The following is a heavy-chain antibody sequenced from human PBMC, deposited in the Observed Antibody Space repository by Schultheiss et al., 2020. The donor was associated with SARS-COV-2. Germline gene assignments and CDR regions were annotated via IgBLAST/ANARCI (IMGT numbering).Heavy chain of an antibody. CDR2: INHSGSN. CDR3: ARGHGRDVNFDY. CDR1: GGSFSGYY. V-gene: IGHV4-34*01. J-gene: IGHJ4*02. Sequence: GSLRLSCAVYGGSFSGYYWSWIRQPPGKGLEWIGEINHSGSNNYNPSLKSRVTISVDTSKNQFSLKLSSVTAADTAVYYCARGHGRDVNFDYWGQGTLVTVSS.